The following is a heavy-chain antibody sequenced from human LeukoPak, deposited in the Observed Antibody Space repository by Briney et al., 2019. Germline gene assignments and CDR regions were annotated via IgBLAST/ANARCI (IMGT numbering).Heavy chain of an antibody. V-gene: IGHV4-59*01. Sequence: SETLSLTCAVSGASISSYYWSWIRQPPGKGLEWIGYIYTSGNNKYNPSLKSRVTTSVDMSKNQFSLKLSSVTAADTAIYYCAREEENWFDPWGQGTLVTVSS. CDR2: IYTSGNN. CDR1: GASISSYY. J-gene: IGHJ5*02. CDR3: AREEENWFDP.